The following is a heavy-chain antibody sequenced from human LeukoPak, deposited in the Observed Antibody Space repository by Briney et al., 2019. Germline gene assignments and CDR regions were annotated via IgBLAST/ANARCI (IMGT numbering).Heavy chain of an antibody. D-gene: IGHD3-9*01. CDR3: ARGDILTGYAFFDY. V-gene: IGHV4-34*01. J-gene: IGHJ4*02. CDR1: GGSFSGYY. CDR2: INHSGST. Sequence: SETLSLTCAVYGGSFSGYYWSWIRQPPGKGLEWIGEINHSGSTNYNPSLKSRVTISVDTSKNQFSLKLSSVTAADTAVYYCARGDILTGYAFFDYWGQGTLVTVSS.